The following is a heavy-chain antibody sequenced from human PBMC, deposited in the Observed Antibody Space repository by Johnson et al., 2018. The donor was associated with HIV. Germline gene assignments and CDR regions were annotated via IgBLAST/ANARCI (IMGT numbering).Heavy chain of an antibody. CDR2: IYSGGST. CDR1: GFTVSSNY. J-gene: IGHJ3*02. Sequence: VQLVESGGGVVRPGGSLRLSCAASGFTVSSNYMSWVRQAPGKGLEWVSVIYSGGSTGYADSVKGRFTISRDNAKNSLYLQMNSLRAEDTALYYCARESPAGAGSGSDAFDIWGQGTKVTVSS. CDR3: ARESPAGAGSGSDAFDI. D-gene: IGHD3-10*01. V-gene: IGHV3-66*01.